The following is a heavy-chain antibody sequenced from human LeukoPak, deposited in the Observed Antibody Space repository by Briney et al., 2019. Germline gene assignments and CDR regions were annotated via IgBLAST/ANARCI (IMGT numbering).Heavy chain of an antibody. CDR2: ISSSGSTI. CDR1: GFTFSDYY. Sequence: PGGSLRLSCAASGFTFSDYYMSWIRQAPGKVLEWVSYISSSGSTIYYADSVKGRFTISRDNAKNSLYLQMNSLRAEDTAVYYCARDRYSGSYPLDYWGQGTLVTVSS. D-gene: IGHD1-26*01. CDR3: ARDRYSGSYPLDY. J-gene: IGHJ4*02. V-gene: IGHV3-11*01.